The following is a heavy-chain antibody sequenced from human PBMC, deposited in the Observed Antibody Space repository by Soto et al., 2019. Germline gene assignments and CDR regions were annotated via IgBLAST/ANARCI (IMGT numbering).Heavy chain of an antibody. CDR2: IKSKTDGGTT. CDR3: TTSLGYCSSTSCYGAKDAFDI. D-gene: IGHD2-2*01. Sequence: GGSLRLSCAASGFTFSNAWMSWVRQAPGKGLEWVGRIKSKTDGGTTDYAAPVKGRFTISRDDSKNTLYLQMNSLKTEDTAVYYCTTSLGYCSSTSCYGAKDAFDIWGQGTMVTVSS. CDR1: GFTFSNAW. V-gene: IGHV3-15*01. J-gene: IGHJ3*02.